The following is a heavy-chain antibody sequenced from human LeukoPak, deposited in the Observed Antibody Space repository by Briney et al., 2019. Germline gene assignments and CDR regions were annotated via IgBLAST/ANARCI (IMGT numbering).Heavy chain of an antibody. CDR2: INPNSGGT. V-gene: IGHV1-2*02. Sequence: ASVKVSCKASGYTFTGYYMHWVRQAPGQGLEWMGWINPNSGGTNYAQKFQGRVTMTRDTSISTAYMELSRLRSDDTAVYYCARGGGYSYGSKAYYFDYWGQGTLVTVSS. D-gene: IGHD5-18*01. CDR1: GYTFTGYY. CDR3: ARGGGYSYGSKAYYFDY. J-gene: IGHJ4*02.